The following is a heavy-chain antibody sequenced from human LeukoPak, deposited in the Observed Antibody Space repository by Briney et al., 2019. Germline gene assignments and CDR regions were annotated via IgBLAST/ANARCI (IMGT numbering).Heavy chain of an antibody. CDR3: ARDLVGAIDNWFDP. CDR2: IYYTGST. V-gene: IGHV4-30-4*01. D-gene: IGHD1-26*01. CDR1: GGSISSGDYY. Sequence: SETLSLTCTVSGGSISSGDYYWTWIRQPPGKGLEWIGYIYYTGSTYYNPSLKSRVTISVDTSKNQFSLKLSSVTAADTAVYYCARDLVGAIDNWFDPWGQGTLVTVSS. J-gene: IGHJ5*02.